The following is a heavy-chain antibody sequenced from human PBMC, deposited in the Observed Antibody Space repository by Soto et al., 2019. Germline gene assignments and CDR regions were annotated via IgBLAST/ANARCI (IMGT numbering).Heavy chain of an antibody. D-gene: IGHD3-3*01. CDR1: GYTFTSYY. V-gene: IGHV1-8*01. CDR2: MNPNSGNT. Sequence: ASVKVSCKASGYTFTSYYINWVRQATGQGLEWMGWMNPNSGNTGYAQKFQGRVTMTRNTSISTAYMELSSLRSEDTAVYYCARTLRFLEWLFGPDAFDIWGQGTMVTVSS. J-gene: IGHJ3*02. CDR3: ARTLRFLEWLFGPDAFDI.